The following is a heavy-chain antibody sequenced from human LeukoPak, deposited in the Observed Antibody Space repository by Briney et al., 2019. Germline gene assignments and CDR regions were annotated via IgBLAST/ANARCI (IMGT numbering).Heavy chain of an antibody. Sequence: KPSETLSLTCAVYGGSFSDYYWSWIRQTPGKGLEWIGEINHSGSTNYNPSLKNRVTTSVDTSKNQFSLRLTSVTAADSAVYFCARTNTVFYYFDYWAQGTVVTVSS. J-gene: IGHJ4*02. CDR2: INHSGST. D-gene: IGHD1/OR15-1a*01. CDR3: ARTNTVFYYFDY. CDR1: GGSFSDYY. V-gene: IGHV4-34*01.